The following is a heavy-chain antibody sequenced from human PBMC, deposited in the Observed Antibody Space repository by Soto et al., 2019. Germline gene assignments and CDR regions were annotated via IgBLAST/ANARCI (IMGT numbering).Heavy chain of an antibody. CDR3: ASQAKYSSSWAPDYGMDV. V-gene: IGHV5-51*01. J-gene: IGHJ6*02. Sequence: GESLKISCKGSGYSFSNYWIVWVRQMPGKGLEWMGIIYPGDSDTRYSPSFQGQVTISADKSISTAYLQWSSLKASDTAMYYCASQAKYSSSWAPDYGMDVWGQGTTVTVSS. CDR2: IYPGDSDT. CDR1: GYSFSNYW. D-gene: IGHD6-13*01.